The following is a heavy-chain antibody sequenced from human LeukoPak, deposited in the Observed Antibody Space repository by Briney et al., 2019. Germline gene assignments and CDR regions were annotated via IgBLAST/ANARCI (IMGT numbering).Heavy chain of an antibody. CDR3: AREWSGSSGWYSVVDYYYYYGMDV. D-gene: IGHD6-19*01. CDR2: IYTSGST. CDR1: GGSISSYY. Sequence: SETLSLTCTVSGGSISSYYWSWIRQPAGKGLEWIGRIYTSGSTNYNPSLKSRVTMSVDTSKNQFSLKLSSVTAVDTAVYYCAREWSGSSGWYSVVDYYYYYGMDVWGQGTTVTVSS. V-gene: IGHV4-4*07. J-gene: IGHJ6*02.